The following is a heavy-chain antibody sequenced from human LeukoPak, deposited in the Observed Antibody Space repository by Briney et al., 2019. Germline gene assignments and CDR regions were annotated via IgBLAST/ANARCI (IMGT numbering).Heavy chain of an antibody. V-gene: IGHV4-61*02. CDR1: GGSISSGSYC. Sequence: SQTLSLTCTVAGGSISSGSYCWSWIRQPAGKGLEWIGGIYTSGSTNYDPSLKSRVTISVDTSRNQFSLKLSSVTAADTAVYYCARVSLGTGTTAYYYYMDVWGKGTTVTVSS. D-gene: IGHD3-16*02. CDR2: IYTSGST. CDR3: ARVSLGTGTTAYYYYMDV. J-gene: IGHJ6*03.